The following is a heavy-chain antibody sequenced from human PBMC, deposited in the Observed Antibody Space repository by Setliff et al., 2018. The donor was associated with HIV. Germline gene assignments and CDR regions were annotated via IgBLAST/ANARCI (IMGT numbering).Heavy chain of an antibody. J-gene: IGHJ6*03. CDR1: GYTFTSYG. V-gene: IGHV1-69*04. D-gene: IGHD3-3*01. Sequence: GASVKVSCKASGYTFTSYGINWVRQAPGQGLDWMGRTIPILGVANYAQRFQGKVTITADKSTSTAYMELTSLRFDDTAMYYCVRGVQSPPHYSYYYMDVWGEGTMVTVSS. CDR2: TIPILGVA. CDR3: VRGVQSPPHYSYYYMDV.